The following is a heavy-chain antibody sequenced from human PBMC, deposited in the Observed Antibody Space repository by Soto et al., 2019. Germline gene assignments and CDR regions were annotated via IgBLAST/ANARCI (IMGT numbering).Heavy chain of an antibody. CDR2: IYWDDDK. J-gene: IGHJ4*02. CDR1: GFSLTSGVG. D-gene: IGHD5-12*01. V-gene: IGHV2-5*02. CDR3: AHIDPEIVTVGGHGGFDY. Sequence: QITLKESGPTLVRPPQPLTLTCTFSGFSLTSGVGVGWIRQPPGKALEWLALIYWDDDKRYSPSLKNRLTITKDTSKNQVVRTMTNVGPVDTATYFCAHIDPEIVTVGGHGGFDYWGQGTLVTVSS.